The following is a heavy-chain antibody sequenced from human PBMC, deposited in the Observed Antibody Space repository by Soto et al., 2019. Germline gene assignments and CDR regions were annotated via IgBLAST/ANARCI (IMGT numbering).Heavy chain of an antibody. J-gene: IGHJ6*02. CDR1: GYTFTSYY. CDR3: AVGGNYLSMDV. CDR2: INPDGGGT. V-gene: IGHV1-46*01. D-gene: IGHD4-4*01. Sequence: QVQLVQSGAEVKKPGASVKVSCKASGYTFTSYYMHWVRLAPGQGLEWMGIINPDGGGTSYAQQFQGRVIMTRDTSTSTVYMEMSSLRYEDTAVYYCAVGGNYLSMDVWGQGTTVTVSS.